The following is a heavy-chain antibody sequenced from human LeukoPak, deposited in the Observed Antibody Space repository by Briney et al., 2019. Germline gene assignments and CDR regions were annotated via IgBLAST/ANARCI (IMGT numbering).Heavy chain of an antibody. Sequence: SETLSLTCTVSGGSISSSSYYWGWIRQPPGKGLEWIGRIYTSGSTNYNPSLKSRVTISVDTSKNQFSLKLSSVTAADTAVYYCARGGINIVATIPPDYWGQGTLVTVSS. V-gene: IGHV4-39*07. CDR3: ARGGINIVATIPPDY. J-gene: IGHJ4*02. CDR1: GGSISSSSYY. D-gene: IGHD5-12*01. CDR2: IYTSGST.